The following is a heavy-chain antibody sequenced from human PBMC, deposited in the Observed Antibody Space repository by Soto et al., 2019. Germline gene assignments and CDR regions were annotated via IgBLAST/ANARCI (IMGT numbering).Heavy chain of an antibody. D-gene: IGHD3-10*01. V-gene: IGHV4-59*01. CDR1: GGSISSYY. Sequence: SETLSLTCTVSGGSISSYYWSWIRQPPGKGLEWIGYIYYSGSTNYNPSLKSRVTISVETSKNQFSLKLSSVTAADTAVYYCAREPFVYGSGSYSWFDPWGQGTLVTVSS. CDR3: AREPFVYGSGSYSWFDP. J-gene: IGHJ5*02. CDR2: IYYSGST.